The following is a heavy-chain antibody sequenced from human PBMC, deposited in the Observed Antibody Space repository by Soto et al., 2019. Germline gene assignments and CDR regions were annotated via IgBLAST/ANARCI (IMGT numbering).Heavy chain of an antibody. CDR2: ISYEGINK. CDR1: GFNFGSYS. J-gene: IGHJ4*02. CDR3: ARDYRGYLDY. Sequence: ESGGGVVQPGRSLRLSCAASGFNFGSYSMHWVRQAPGEGLQWLAVISYEGINKYYAETVQGRFTISRDNSKNALYLQMNSLRAEDTAVYYCARDYRGYLDYWGQGTLVTVSS. D-gene: IGHD4-4*01. V-gene: IGHV3-30-3*01.